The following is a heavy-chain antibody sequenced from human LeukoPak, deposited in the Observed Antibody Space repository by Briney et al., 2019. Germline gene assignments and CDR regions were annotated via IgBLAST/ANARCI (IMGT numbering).Heavy chain of an antibody. V-gene: IGHV4-34*01. J-gene: IGHJ4*02. D-gene: IGHD6-13*01. CDR1: GGSFSGYY. CDR2: INHSGST. Sequence: SETLSLTCAVYGGSFSGYYWSWIRQPPGKGLERIGEINHSGSTNYNPSLKSRVTISVDTSKNQFSLKLSSVTAADTAVYYSARQGYSANFDYWGQGTLVTVSS. CDR3: ARQGYSANFDY.